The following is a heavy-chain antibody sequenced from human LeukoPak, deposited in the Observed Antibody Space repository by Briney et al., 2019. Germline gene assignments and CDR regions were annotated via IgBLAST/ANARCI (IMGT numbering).Heavy chain of an antibody. Sequence: PSETLSLTCAVYGGSFSGYYWSWIRQPPGKGLEWIGEINHSGSTNYNPSLKSRVTISVDTSKNQFSLKLSSVTAADTAVYYCARSRQQLARWGQGTLVTVSS. V-gene: IGHV4-34*01. CDR2: INHSGST. CDR3: ARSRQQLAR. J-gene: IGHJ4*02. CDR1: GGSFSGYY. D-gene: IGHD6-13*01.